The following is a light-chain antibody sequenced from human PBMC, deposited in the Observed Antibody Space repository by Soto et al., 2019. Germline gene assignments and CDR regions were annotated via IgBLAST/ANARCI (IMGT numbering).Light chain of an antibody. J-gene: IGLJ3*02. Sequence: QSVLTQSSSASDSLGSSVTLTCIRSSGHNTYISAWHQQQPGPAPRFLITLDRSGSYNRGSGVPDCSSGSSSGADRYLTISNLPVEDEGDYYCEYWYSNTHKVFGGGTKVTVL. CDR3: EYWYSNTHKV. CDR2: LDRSGSY. CDR1: SGHNTYI. V-gene: IGLV4-60*02.